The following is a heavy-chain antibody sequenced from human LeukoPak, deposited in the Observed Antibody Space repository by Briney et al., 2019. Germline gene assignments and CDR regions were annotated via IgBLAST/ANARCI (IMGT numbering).Heavy chain of an antibody. J-gene: IGHJ6*02. CDR2: ITWNSGSI. CDR1: GFTFDDYA. D-gene: IGHD3-3*01. Sequence: GGSLRLSCAASGFTFDDYAMHWVRQAPGKGLEWVSGITWNSGSIGYADSVEGRFTISRDNAKNSLYLQMNSLRAEDTALYYCAKGLAWSGYPPHYYYYGMDVWGQGTTVTVSS. V-gene: IGHV3-9*01. CDR3: AKGLAWSGYPPHYYYYGMDV.